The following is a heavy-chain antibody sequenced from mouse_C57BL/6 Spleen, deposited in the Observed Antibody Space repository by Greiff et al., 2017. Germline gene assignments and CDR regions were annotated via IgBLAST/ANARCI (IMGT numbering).Heavy chain of an antibody. CDR2: INPNNGGT. V-gene: IGHV1-22*01. D-gene: IGHD2-2*01. CDR3: ARKRDYGYDGSCDV. J-gene: IGHJ1*03. CDR1: GYTFTDYN. Sequence: EVQLQQSGPELVKPGASVKMSCKASGYTFTDYNMHWVKQSHGKSLEWIGYINPNNGGTSYNQKFKGKATLTVNKSSSTAYMELRSLTSADSAVYYCARKRDYGYDGSCDVWGTGTTVTVSS.